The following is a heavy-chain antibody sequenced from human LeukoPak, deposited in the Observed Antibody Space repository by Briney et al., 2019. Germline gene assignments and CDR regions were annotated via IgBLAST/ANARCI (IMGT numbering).Heavy chain of an antibody. D-gene: IGHD2-2*01. CDR1: GGSISSSSYY. Sequence: SETLSLTCTVSGGSISSSSYYWGWIRQPPGKGLEWIGSIYYSGSTYYNPSLKSRVTISVDTSKNQFSLKLSSVTAADTAVYYCARHITRAVVPAAPPDDYWGQGTLVTVSS. CDR2: IYYSGST. V-gene: IGHV4-39*01. J-gene: IGHJ4*02. CDR3: ARHITRAVVPAAPPDDY.